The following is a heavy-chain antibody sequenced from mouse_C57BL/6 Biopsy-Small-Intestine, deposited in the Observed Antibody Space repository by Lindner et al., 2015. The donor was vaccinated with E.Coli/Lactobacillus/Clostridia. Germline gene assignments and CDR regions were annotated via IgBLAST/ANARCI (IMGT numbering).Heavy chain of an antibody. J-gene: IGHJ1*03. CDR3: ARGRPYYYGSIQLGRDWYFDV. V-gene: IGHV3-1*01. CDR1: DCSITSGYD. CDR2: INYSGST. Sequence: VQLQESGPGMVKPSPSLSLTCTVTDCSITSGYDWHWIRHFPGNKLEWMGYINYSGSTKYNPSLKSRISITHDTSKNHFILKLNSVATEDTATYYCARGRPYYYGSIQLGRDWYFDVWGTGTTVTVSS. D-gene: IGHD1-1*01.